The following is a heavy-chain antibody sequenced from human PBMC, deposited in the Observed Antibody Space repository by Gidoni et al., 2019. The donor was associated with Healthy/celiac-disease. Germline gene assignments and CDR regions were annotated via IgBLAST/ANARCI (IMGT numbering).Heavy chain of an antibody. CDR2: ISSSSSYI. CDR3: ARDRVFGVVPFDY. V-gene: IGHV3-21*01. Sequence: EVQLVESGGGLVKHGGSLRLSCAASGFTVSSYSMNWVRHAPGKGLECVSSISSSSSYIYYADSVKGRFTISRDNAKNSLFLQMNSLRAEDTAVYYCARDRVFGVVPFDYWGQGTLVTVSS. J-gene: IGHJ4*02. CDR1: GFTVSSYS. D-gene: IGHD3-3*01.